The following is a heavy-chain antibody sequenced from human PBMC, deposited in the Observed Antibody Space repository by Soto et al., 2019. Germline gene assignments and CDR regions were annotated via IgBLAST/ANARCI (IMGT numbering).Heavy chain of an antibody. V-gene: IGHV2-5*02. CDR2: IYWDDDK. J-gene: IGHJ4*02. Sequence: QITLKESGPTLVKPTQTLTLTCTFSGFSLSTSGVDVGWIRQPPGKALEWLALIYWDDDKRYSPSLKSRLTITNDTSNNLVVLIMTNMNPLDTTTYYFAHRRPSSSSPYYFFDYWGQGTLVTVSS. CDR1: GFSLSTSGVD. CDR3: AHRRPSSSSPYYFFDY. D-gene: IGHD6-6*01.